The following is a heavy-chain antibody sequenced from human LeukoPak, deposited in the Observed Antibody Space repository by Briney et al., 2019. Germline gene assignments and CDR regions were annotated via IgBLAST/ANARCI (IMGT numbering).Heavy chain of an antibody. V-gene: IGHV3-48*02. D-gene: IGHD1-14*01. CDR2: ISSGGSTI. J-gene: IGHJ6*02. CDR3: VRDDAGTDHYYYGMDV. CDR1: GFIFSSNS. Sequence: GGSLRLSCAVSGFIFSSNSMNWVRQAPGKGLKWISYISSGGSTIYYADSVKGRFTISRDNAKNSLYLQMNSLRDEDAAVYYCVRDDAGTDHYYYGMDVWGQGTTVTVSS.